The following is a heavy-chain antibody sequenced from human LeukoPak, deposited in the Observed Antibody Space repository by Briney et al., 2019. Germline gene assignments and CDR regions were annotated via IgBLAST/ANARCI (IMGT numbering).Heavy chain of an antibody. CDR1: GLSFTNYW. CDR2: IYPGDSDT. J-gene: IGHJ4*02. D-gene: IGHD6-19*01. V-gene: IGHV5-51*01. CDR3: ARRWVAGYGTVLDY. Sequence: GESLKISCKGSGLSFTNYWIGWVRKMPGKGLEWMGIIYPGDSDTRYSPSFQGQVTISVDKYISTAYLQWSSLKASDTAMYYCARRWVAGYGTVLDYWGQGTLVSVSS.